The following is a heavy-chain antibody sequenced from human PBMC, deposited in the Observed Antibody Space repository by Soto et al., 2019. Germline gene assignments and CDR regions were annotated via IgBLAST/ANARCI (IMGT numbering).Heavy chain of an antibody. J-gene: IGHJ3*02. D-gene: IGHD1-26*01. CDR2: IIPIFGTA. Sequence: SSVKVSCKASGGTFSSYAISWVRQAPVQGREWMGWIIPIFGTANYAQKFQGRVTITADESKSTAYMALSSLRSEDTAVYYCARVSLVVGATTDAFDIWGQGTMVTVSS. CDR3: ARVSLVVGATTDAFDI. V-gene: IGHV1-69*13. CDR1: GGTFSSYA.